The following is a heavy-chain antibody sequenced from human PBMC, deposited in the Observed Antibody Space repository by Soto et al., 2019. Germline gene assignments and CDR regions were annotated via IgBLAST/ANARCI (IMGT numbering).Heavy chain of an antibody. CDR2: IYYSGST. CDR1: GGSISSSSYY. V-gene: IGHV4-39*01. Sequence: SETLSLTCTVSGGSISSSSYYWGWIRQPPGKGLEWIGSIYYSGSTYYNPSLKSRVTISVDTSKNQFSLKLSSVTAADTAVYYCAREDYGDYHYWGQGTLVTVSS. D-gene: IGHD4-17*01. CDR3: AREDYGDYHY. J-gene: IGHJ4*02.